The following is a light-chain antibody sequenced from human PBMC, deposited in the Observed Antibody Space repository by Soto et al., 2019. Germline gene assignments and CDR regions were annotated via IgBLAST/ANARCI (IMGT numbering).Light chain of an antibody. CDR1: QTVSSRF. CDR2: GAS. V-gene: IGKV3D-20*02. Sequence: EIVLAQSPATLSLSPGERATLSCRSSQTVSSRFLAWYQQKPGQAPRLLIYGASSRATGIPDKFSGSGSETDFTLTISSLEPEDFAVYYCQQRMNWPLTFGQGTRLEIK. CDR3: QQRMNWPLT. J-gene: IGKJ5*01.